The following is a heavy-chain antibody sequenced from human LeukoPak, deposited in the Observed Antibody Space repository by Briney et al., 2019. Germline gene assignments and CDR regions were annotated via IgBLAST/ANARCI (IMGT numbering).Heavy chain of an antibody. Sequence: SETLSLTCTVSGGPISSYYWSWIRQPPGKGLEWIGYIYYSGSTNYNPSLKSRVTISVDTSKNQFSLKLSSVTAADTAVYYCARGGAGPDYWGQGTLVTVSS. V-gene: IGHV4-59*01. CDR2: IYYSGST. CDR3: ARGGAGPDY. J-gene: IGHJ4*02. CDR1: GGPISSYY. D-gene: IGHD3-16*01.